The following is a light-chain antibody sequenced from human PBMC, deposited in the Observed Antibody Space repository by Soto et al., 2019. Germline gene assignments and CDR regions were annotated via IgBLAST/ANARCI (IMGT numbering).Light chain of an antibody. V-gene: IGLV2-8*01. CDR2: EVS. CDR1: SSDIGTYDY. Sequence: QSVLTQPPSASGSPGQSVTISCTGTSSDIGTYDYVSWYQHLPDKAPKLIIYEVSKRPSGVPDRFSGSKSGNTASLTVSGLQAEDEGDYYCCSYGGGNTFVFGNGTKVTVL. J-gene: IGLJ1*01. CDR3: CSYGGGNTFV.